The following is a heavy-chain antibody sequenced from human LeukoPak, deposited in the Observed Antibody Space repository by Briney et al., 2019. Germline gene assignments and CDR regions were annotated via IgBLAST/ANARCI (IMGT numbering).Heavy chain of an antibody. V-gene: IGHV4-34*01. CDR3: ARGRIDYGGKNWFDS. CDR2: INHSGST. CDR1: GGSFSGYY. J-gene: IGHJ5*01. Sequence: SETLSLTCAVYGGSFSGYYWSWIRQPPGKGLEWIGEINHSGSTNYNPSLKSRVTISVDTSKNQFSLKLSSVTAADTAVYYCARGRIDYGGKNWFDSWGQGTLVTVSS. D-gene: IGHD4-23*01.